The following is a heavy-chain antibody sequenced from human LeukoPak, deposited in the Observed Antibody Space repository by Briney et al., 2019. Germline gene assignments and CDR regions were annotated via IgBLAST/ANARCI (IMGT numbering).Heavy chain of an antibody. Sequence: PGRPLRLSCAASGFTFSSYGMHWVRQAPGKGLEWVAVISYDGSNKYYADSVKGRFTISRDNSKNTLYLQMNSLRAEDTAVYYCAKGSPGTTGYYYGMDVWGQGTTVTVSS. CDR3: AKGSPGTTGYYYGMDV. CDR1: GFTFSSYG. D-gene: IGHD1-1*01. J-gene: IGHJ6*02. V-gene: IGHV3-30*18. CDR2: ISYDGSNK.